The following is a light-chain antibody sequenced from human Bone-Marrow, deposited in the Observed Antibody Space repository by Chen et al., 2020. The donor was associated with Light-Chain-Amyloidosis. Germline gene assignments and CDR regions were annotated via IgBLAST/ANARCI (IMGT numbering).Light chain of an antibody. CDR2: EDD. J-gene: IGLJ3*02. CDR1: SGSIATNY. Sequence: NFMLTQPHSVSESPGKTVSNSCTRSSGSIATNYVQWYQQRPGSSPTTVIYEDDQRPSGVPDRFSGSIDRSSTSASLTIAGLKTEDEADYYCQSYQGSSQGVFGGGTKLTVL. CDR3: QSYQGSSQGV. V-gene: IGLV6-57*01.